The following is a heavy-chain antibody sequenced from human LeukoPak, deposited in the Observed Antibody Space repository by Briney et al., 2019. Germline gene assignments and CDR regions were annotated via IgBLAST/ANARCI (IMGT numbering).Heavy chain of an antibody. CDR2: ISGSGGST. D-gene: IGHD2-2*01. V-gene: IGHV3-23*01. CDR3: ARDRRIVVVPAAADL. CDR1: GFTFSSYA. J-gene: IGHJ5*02. Sequence: GGSLRLSCAASGFTFSSYAMSWVRQAPGKGLEWVSAISGSGGSTYYADSVKGRFTISRDNSKNTLYLQMNSLRAEDTAVYYCARDRRIVVVPAAADLWGQGTLVTVSS.